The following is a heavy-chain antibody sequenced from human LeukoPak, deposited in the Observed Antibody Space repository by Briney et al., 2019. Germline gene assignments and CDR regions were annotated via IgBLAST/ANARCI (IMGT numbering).Heavy chain of an antibody. J-gene: IGHJ4*02. Sequence: GGSLSLSCVASGFSFSSHGMSWVRQAPGEGMEWVSGTIGGAGSTYYADSVKGRFTISRDNSKNTLYLQMNSLRAEDTAVYYCAHGSMYQLDYWGQGTLVTVSS. CDR2: TIGGAGST. V-gene: IGHV3-23*01. D-gene: IGHD2-2*01. CDR3: AHGSMYQLDY. CDR1: GFSFSSHG.